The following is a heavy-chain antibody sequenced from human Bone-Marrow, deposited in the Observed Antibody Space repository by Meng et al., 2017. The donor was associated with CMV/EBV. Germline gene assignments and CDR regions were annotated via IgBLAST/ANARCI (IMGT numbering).Heavy chain of an antibody. CDR2: ISSSSSTI. CDR3: ARDKYCGGDCYWYFDY. J-gene: IGHJ4*02. CDR1: GFTFSSYS. V-gene: IGHV3-48*04. D-gene: IGHD2-21*01. Sequence: GESLKISCAASGFTFSSYSMNWVRQAPGKGLEWVSYISSSSSTIYYADSVKGRFTISRDNAKNSLYLQMNSLRAEDTAVYYCARDKYCGGDCYWYFDYWGQGTLVTVSS.